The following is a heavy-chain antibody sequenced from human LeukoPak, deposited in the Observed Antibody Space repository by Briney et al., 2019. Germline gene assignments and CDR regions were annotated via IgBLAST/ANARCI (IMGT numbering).Heavy chain of an antibody. Sequence: GGSLRLSCAASGFAFSTYWMTWVQQVPGKGLEWVANINLDGNEVHYVDSLKDRFTISRDNARNSLYLQMNSLRAEDTAVYYCASGRHDFVRWGHGTLVTVSS. CDR1: GFAFSTYW. J-gene: IGHJ4*01. CDR2: INLDGNEV. D-gene: IGHD3-16*01. V-gene: IGHV3-7*01. CDR3: ASGRHDFVR.